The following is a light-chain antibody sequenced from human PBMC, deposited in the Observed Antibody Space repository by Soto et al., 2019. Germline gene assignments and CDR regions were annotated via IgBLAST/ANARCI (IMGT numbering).Light chain of an antibody. CDR2: EVS. J-gene: IGLJ3*02. CDR3: SSYAGSNIWV. V-gene: IGLV2-8*01. Sequence: QYALTQPPSASGSPGQSVTISCTGTSSDVGAYNYVSWYQQYPGKAPKLMIYEVSKRPSGVPDRFSGSKSGKTASLTVSGLQAEDEADYYCSSYAGSNIWVFGGGTKLTVL. CDR1: SSDVGAYNY.